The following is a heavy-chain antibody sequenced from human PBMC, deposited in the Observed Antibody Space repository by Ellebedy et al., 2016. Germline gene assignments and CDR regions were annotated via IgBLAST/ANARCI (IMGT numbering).Heavy chain of an antibody. CDR1: GYTFTGYY. D-gene: IGHD6-13*01. V-gene: IGHV1-2*02. Sequence: ASVKVSCXASGYTFTGYYMHWVRQAPGQGLEWMGWINPNSGGTNYAQKFQGRVTMTRDTSISTAYMELSRLRSDDTAVYYCARDSRGGIARPRYYYMDVWGKGTTVTVSS. J-gene: IGHJ6*03. CDR3: ARDSRGGIARPRYYYMDV. CDR2: INPNSGGT.